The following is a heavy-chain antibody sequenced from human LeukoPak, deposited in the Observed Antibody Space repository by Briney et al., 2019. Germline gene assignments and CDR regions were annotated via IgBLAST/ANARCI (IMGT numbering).Heavy chain of an antibody. J-gene: IGHJ4*02. V-gene: IGHV4-59*01. CDR3: ARGRRDGSYYFDY. CDR2: VYYTGST. CDR1: GGSINSYF. Sequence: SETLSLTCTVSGGSINSYFWSWIRQSPGKGLEWIGYVYYTGSTNYNPSLKSHFTISIDTSKNQFSLKLSSVTVADTAVYYCARGRRDGSYYFDYWGQGTLVTVSS.